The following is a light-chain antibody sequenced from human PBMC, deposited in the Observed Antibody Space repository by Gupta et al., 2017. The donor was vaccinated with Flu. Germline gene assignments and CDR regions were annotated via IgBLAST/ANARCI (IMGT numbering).Light chain of an antibody. CDR1: QSVGIY. Sequence: SFLSASVGDRVTITCRASQSVGIYLKWYQQRQGKAPKLLIYDTSSMQGGVPSRFSGSGSGTDFTLTIASLQPEDFATYYCQQTYRTPTWTFGRGTKVEI. CDR3: QQTYRTPTWT. CDR2: DTS. V-gene: IGKV1-39*01. J-gene: IGKJ1*01.